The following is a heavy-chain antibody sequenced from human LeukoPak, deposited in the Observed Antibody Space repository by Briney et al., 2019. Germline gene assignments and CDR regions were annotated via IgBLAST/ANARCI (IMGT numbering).Heavy chain of an antibody. CDR3: TRGPGFDP. J-gene: IGHJ5*02. Sequence: GESLRLSCAGSGFTFKTYSMNWVRQAPGKGRAWVSYVSTCNSTKFYEDSAKGRITIFRDNAKNSLYLQMNSLRAEHTAVYFCTRGPGFDPWGEGTHVTVS. V-gene: IGHV3-48*01. D-gene: IGHD1-14*01. CDR1: GFTFKTYS. CDR2: VSTCNSTK.